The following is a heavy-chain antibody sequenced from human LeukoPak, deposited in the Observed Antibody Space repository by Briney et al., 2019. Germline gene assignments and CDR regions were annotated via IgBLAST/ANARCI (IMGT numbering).Heavy chain of an antibody. J-gene: IGHJ4*02. V-gene: IGHV4-39*07. D-gene: IGHD5-12*01. CDR3: ARDGDSGYDSYRHFDY. CDR2: IYYSGST. Sequence: PSETLSLTCTVSGGSISSSSYYWGWIRQPPGKGLEWIGSIYYSGSTYYNPSLKSRVTISVDTSKNQFSLKLSSVTAADTAVYYCARDGDSGYDSYRHFDYWGQGTLDTVSS. CDR1: GGSISSSSYY.